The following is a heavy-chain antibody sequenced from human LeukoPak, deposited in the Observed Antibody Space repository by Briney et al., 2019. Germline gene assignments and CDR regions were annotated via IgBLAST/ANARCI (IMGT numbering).Heavy chain of an antibody. Sequence: GGSLRLSCSASAFTFNRYWMNWVRQAPGKGLDGVAGIDGDGTEKSYVKSVKGRFTISRDNAKKSVYLQMNSLRAHDTAVYYCARAITVVDSYWGQGTLVTVSS. D-gene: IGHD2-2*01. J-gene: IGHJ4*02. CDR1: AFTFNRYW. CDR2: IDGDGTEK. V-gene: IGHV3-7*01. CDR3: ARAITVVDSY.